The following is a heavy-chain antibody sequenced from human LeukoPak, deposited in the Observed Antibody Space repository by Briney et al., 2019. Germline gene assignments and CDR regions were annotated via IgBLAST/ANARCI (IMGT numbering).Heavy chain of an antibody. CDR2: IKLDGSEK. D-gene: IGHD1-26*01. CDR3: ARGRIVGAIGEFDY. J-gene: IGHJ4*02. V-gene: IGHV3-7*03. Sequence: GGSLRLSCVASGFTFGKYWMSWVRQAPGKGLEWVANIKLDGSEKNYVDSVKGRFTISRDNTKNSLYLQMNSLRAEDTAVFYCARGRIVGAIGEFDYWGQGTLVTVSS. CDR1: GFTFGKYW.